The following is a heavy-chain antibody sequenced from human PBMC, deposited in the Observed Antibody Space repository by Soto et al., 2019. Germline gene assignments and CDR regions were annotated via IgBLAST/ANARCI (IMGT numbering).Heavy chain of an antibody. D-gene: IGHD3-3*01. Sequence: EVQLVGSGGGLVKPGRSLRLSCTASGFTFGDYAMSWFRQAPGKGLEWVGFIRSKAYGGTTEYAASVKGRFTISRDDSKSIAYLQMNSMKTEDTAVYYCRVNPITIFGVVQATDAFDIWGQGTMVTVSS. CDR1: GFTFGDYA. J-gene: IGHJ3*02. CDR3: RVNPITIFGVVQATDAFDI. CDR2: IRSKAYGGTT. V-gene: IGHV3-49*05.